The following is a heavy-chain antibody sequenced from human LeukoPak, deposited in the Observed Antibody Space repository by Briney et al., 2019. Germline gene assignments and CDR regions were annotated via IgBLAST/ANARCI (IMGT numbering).Heavy chain of an antibody. CDR2: IYYSGST. J-gene: IGHJ4*02. Sequence: PSETLSLTRNVSGGSISAYYWSWIRQPPGKGLEYMGYIYYSGSTDYNPSFKSRITISVDTSKNQFSLKLSSVTAADTAVYYCARHYYDTSGYYYFDYWGQGTLVTVSS. D-gene: IGHD3-22*01. V-gene: IGHV4-59*08. CDR1: GGSISAYY. CDR3: ARHYYDTSGYYYFDY.